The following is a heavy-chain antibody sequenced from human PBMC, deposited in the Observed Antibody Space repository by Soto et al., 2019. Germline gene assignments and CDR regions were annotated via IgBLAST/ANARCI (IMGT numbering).Heavy chain of an antibody. Sequence: SVKVSCKASGSTFSSYTIRWVRQAPGQGLEWMGRIIPIVGITNYAQKFQGRVTMTEDKSTGTAYMELSSLRSEDTAVYYCATAYSGQSRLRLGEYYFDYWGQGTLVTVSS. D-gene: IGHD3-16*01. J-gene: IGHJ4*02. CDR1: GSTFSSYT. CDR3: ATAYSGQSRLRLGEYYFDY. V-gene: IGHV1-69*02. CDR2: IIPIVGIT.